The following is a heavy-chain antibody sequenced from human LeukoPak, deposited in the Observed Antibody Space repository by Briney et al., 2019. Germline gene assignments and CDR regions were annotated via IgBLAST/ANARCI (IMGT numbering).Heavy chain of an antibody. CDR3: AKRDKYFFEY. D-gene: IGHD2-21*02. CDR1: GFTFSIYA. Sequence: PGGSLRLSCAASGFTFSIYAMGWVRQAPGKGLEWVSTIGSTGGTYYADSVKGRFTISRDSSKNTLYLQMNSLRADDTAVYFCAKRDKYFFEYRGQGNLVTVSS. J-gene: IGHJ4*02. V-gene: IGHV3-23*01. CDR2: IGSTGGT.